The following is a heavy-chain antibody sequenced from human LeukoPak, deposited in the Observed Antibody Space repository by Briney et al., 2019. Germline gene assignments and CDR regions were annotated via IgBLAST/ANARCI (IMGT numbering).Heavy chain of an antibody. D-gene: IGHD1-26*01. CDR3: AKIAGTYSPDY. CDR2: ISSSGTYT. V-gene: IGHV3-11*06. CDR1: GXYFSDYY. J-gene: IGHJ4*02. Sequence: PGGSLRLSFAASGXYFSDYYMTWIRQAPGKGLEWVSYISSSGTYTNYADSVKGRFTISRDNAKKSLYLQMNSLSAEDTAVYYCAKIAGTYSPDYWGQGTLVTVSS.